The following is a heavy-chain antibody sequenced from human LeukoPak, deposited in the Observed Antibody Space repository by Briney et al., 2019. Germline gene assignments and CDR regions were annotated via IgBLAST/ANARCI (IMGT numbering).Heavy chain of an antibody. CDR1: GYTFTSYD. V-gene: IGHV1-8*01. D-gene: IGHD6-13*01. CDR3: ARGYIAAAGTGWFDP. Sequence: EASVKVSCKASGYTFTSYDINWVRQATGQGLEWMGWMNPNSGNTGYAQKFQGRVTMTRNTSISTAYMELRSLRSEDTAVYYCARGYIAAAGTGWFDPWGQGTLVTVSS. CDR2: MNPNSGNT. J-gene: IGHJ5*02.